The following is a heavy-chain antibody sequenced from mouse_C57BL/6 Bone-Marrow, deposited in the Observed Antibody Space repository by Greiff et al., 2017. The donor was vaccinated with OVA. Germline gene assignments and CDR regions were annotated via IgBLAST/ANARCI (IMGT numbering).Heavy chain of an antibody. CDR2: LDPETGGT. J-gene: IGHJ4*01. CDR3: TRGYSNYYAVDY. Sequence: VQLQQPGAELVRPGASVTLSCKASGYTFTDYEMHWVKQTPVHGLEWIGALDPETGGTASNQKFKGKAILTADKSSSTAYMELRSLTSEDSAVYFCTRGYSNYYAVDYWGRGTSVTVTS. V-gene: IGHV1-15*01. D-gene: IGHD2-5*01. CDR1: GYTFTDYE.